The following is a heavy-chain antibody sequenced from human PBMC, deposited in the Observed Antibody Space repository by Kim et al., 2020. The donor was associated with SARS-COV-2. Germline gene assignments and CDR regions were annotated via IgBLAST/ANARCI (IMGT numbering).Heavy chain of an antibody. J-gene: IGHJ6*02. Sequence: GGSLRLSCAASGFTFSSYWMHWVRQAPGKGLVWVSRINSDGSSTSYADSVKGRFTISRDNAKNTLYLQMNSLRAEDTAVYYCARGLLRGYSGYDWSYYYGMDVWGQGTTVTVSS. CDR1: GFTFSSYW. CDR2: INSDGSST. CDR3: ARGLLRGYSGYDWSYYYGMDV. V-gene: IGHV3-74*01. D-gene: IGHD5-12*01.